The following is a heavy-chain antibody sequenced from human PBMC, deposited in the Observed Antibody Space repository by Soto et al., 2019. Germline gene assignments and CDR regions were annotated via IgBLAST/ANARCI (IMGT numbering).Heavy chain of an antibody. V-gene: IGHV3-33*01. CDR1: GFTFSSYG. D-gene: IGHD3-22*01. CDR3: ASETYYYDSSAHGGGYGMDV. Sequence: GGSLRLSCAASGFTFSSYGMHWVRQAPGKGLEWVAVIWYDGSNKYYADSVKGRFTISRDNSKNTLYLQMNSLRAEDTAVYYCASETYYYDSSAHGGGYGMDVWGQGTTVTVSS. CDR2: IWYDGSNK. J-gene: IGHJ6*02.